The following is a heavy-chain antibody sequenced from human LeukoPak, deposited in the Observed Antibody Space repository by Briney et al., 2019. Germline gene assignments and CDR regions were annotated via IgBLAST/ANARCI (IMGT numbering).Heavy chain of an antibody. CDR2: ISGSGGST. CDR3: AKWEYYYDSSGPSDD. J-gene: IGHJ4*02. CDR1: GFTLSSYA. Sequence: GGSLRLSCAGSGFTLSSYAMSWVRQAPGKGLEWVSAISGSGGSTYYADSVKGRFTISRDNSKNTLYLQMNSLRAEDTAVYYCAKWEYYYDSSGPSDDWGQGTLVTVSS. D-gene: IGHD3-22*01. V-gene: IGHV3-23*01.